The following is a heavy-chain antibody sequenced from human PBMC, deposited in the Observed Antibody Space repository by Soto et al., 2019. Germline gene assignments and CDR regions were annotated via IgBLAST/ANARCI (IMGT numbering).Heavy chain of an antibody. J-gene: IGHJ4*02. D-gene: IGHD6-25*01. V-gene: IGHV3-30-3*01. CDR3: ARGGFSSDWYFGY. Sequence: GGALGLGCAASGFIVTRYWMGWVRQAPGKGLEWVAYISFDGTKKYYADSVKGRFTISRDNSKNSLFLQMDSLRPEDTAIFYCARGGFSSDWYFGYWGQGTMVTVSS. CDR1: GFIVTRYW. CDR2: ISFDGTKK.